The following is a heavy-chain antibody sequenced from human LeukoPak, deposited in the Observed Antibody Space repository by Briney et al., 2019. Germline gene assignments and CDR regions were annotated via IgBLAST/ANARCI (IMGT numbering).Heavy chain of an antibody. CDR1: GGSVSSGSYY. D-gene: IGHD3-16*01. V-gene: IGHV4-61*01. J-gene: IGHJ5*02. CDR3: ARLHALRAEEFDP. Sequence: PSETLSLTCTVSGGSVSSGSYYWSWIRQPPGKGLEWIGYIYSSGSTNYNPSLKSRLTISVDTSKNQFSLKLTSVTAADTAVYYCARLHALRAEEFDPWGQGTLVTVSS. CDR2: IYSSGST.